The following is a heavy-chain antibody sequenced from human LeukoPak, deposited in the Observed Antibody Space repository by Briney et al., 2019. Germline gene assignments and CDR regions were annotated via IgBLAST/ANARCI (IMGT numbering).Heavy chain of an antibody. J-gene: IGHJ5*02. V-gene: IGHV3-48*03. CDR1: GFTFSRYD. CDR2: ISIDYSTI. D-gene: IGHD2-2*02. CDR3: TKTAPAAIYWFDP. Sequence: GGSLRLSCTASGFTFSRYDMNWVRQAPGKGLEWVSYISIDYSTIYYAHSVKGRFTISRDTAKNTLYLQMNSLRAEDTAVYYCTKTAPAAIYWFDPWGQGTLVTVSS.